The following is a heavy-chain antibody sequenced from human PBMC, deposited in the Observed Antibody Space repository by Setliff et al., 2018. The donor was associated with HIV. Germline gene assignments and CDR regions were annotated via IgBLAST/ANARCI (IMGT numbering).Heavy chain of an antibody. Sequence: SETLSLTCTVSGGSISRYYWSWIRQPPGKGLEWIGYIYYSGSTNYNPSLKSRVTISVDTYKKQFALRLSSVTAADTAVYFCARESVGYYDTSGFFNWGQGTLVTVSS. V-gene: IGHV4-59*01. D-gene: IGHD3-22*01. CDR2: IYYSGST. CDR3: ARESVGYYDTSGFFN. J-gene: IGHJ4*02. CDR1: GGSISRYY.